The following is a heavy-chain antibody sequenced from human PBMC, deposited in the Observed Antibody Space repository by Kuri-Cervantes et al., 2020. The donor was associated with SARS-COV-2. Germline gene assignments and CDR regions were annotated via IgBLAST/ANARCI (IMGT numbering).Heavy chain of an antibody. J-gene: IGHJ5*02. D-gene: IGHD3-10*01. CDR2: ISYDGSNK. CDR3: ARAYYYGSGSHRYNWFDP. Sequence: GESLKISCAASGFTFSSYAMHWVRQAPGKGLEWVALISYDGSNKYYADSVKGRFTISRDNSKNTLYLQMNSLRAEDTAVYYCARAYYYGSGSHRYNWFDPWGQGTLVTVSS. CDR1: GFTFSSYA. V-gene: IGHV3-30*01.